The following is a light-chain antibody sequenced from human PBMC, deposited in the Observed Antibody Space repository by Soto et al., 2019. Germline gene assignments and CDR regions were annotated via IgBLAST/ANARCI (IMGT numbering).Light chain of an antibody. CDR3: QQYDGSPPWT. V-gene: IGKV3-20*01. Sequence: DIVLTQSPCTLSFSPGERATLSCRASQSVSSTSLAWYQQKPGQAHRLLIYGASNRATGIPDRFSGGGSGTDVTLTISRLEPEDFAVYYCQQYDGSPPWTFGLGTKVEFK. CDR1: QSVSSTS. J-gene: IGKJ1*01. CDR2: GAS.